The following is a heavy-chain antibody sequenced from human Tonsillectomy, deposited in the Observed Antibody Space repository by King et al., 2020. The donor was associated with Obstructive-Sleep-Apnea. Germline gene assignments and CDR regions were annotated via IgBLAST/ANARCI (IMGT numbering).Heavy chain of an antibody. CDR1: EFTFSAYG. J-gene: IGHJ4*02. Sequence: VQLVESGGGVVQPGGSLRLSCEVSEFTFSAYGMHWVRQAPGKGLEWVAFIRYDGKNDYYADSVKGRFAVSRENSKNTLYLQMNNLRGEDTAVYFCAKRPDHQGRAYWGQGTLVTVSS. CDR3: AKRPDHQGRAY. CDR2: IRYDGKND. D-gene: IGHD6-13*01. V-gene: IGHV3-30*02.